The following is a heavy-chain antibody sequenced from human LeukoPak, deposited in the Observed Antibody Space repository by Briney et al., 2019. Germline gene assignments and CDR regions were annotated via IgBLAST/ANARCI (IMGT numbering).Heavy chain of an antibody. CDR3: ASVEWELAGQGGAFDI. D-gene: IGHD1-26*01. Sequence: SQTLSLTCTVSGGSISSGGYYWSWIRQTPGKGLEWIGYIYQSGSTYYNPSLKSRVTISVDTSKNQFSLKLSSVTAADTAVYYCASVEWELAGQGGAFDIWGQGTMVTVSS. CDR1: GGSISSGGYY. V-gene: IGHV4-30-2*01. J-gene: IGHJ3*02. CDR2: IYQSGST.